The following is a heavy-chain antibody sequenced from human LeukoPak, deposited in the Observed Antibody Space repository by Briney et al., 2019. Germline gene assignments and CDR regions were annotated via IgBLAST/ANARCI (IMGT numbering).Heavy chain of an antibody. CDR3: ARCSFGLRKRNDF. CDR1: GYNFSSYD. Sequence: ASVKVSCKTSGYNFSSYDINWVRQATGQGLEWIGWINPNSGNKGYAQKFQGRVAMTRDTSITTAYMELSSLTSEDTAVYFCARCSFGLRKRNDFWGQGTLVTVSS. D-gene: IGHD3/OR15-3a*01. V-gene: IGHV1-8*01. J-gene: IGHJ4*02. CDR2: INPNSGNK.